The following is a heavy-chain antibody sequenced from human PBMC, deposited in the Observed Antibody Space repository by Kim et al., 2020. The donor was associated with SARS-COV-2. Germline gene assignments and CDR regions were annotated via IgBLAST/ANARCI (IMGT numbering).Heavy chain of an antibody. V-gene: IGHV3-11*05. J-gene: IGHJ4*02. CDR2: ISSSSSYS. Sequence: GGSLRLSCAASGLSFSDYYMSWIRQAPGKGLEWISYISSSSSYSDYAESVKGRFTISRDNAKNSLYLQMNNLGAEDTAVYYCASELGARKFDYWCQGTLV. CDR1: GLSFSDYY. CDR3: ASELGARKFDY. D-gene: IGHD6-6*01.